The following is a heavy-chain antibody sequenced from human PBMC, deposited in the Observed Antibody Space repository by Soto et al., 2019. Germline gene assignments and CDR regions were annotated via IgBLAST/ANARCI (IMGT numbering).Heavy chain of an antibody. CDR3: ASTAGYSSGKLDY. CDR1: GGSISISSYY. J-gene: IGHJ4*02. V-gene: IGHV4-39*07. D-gene: IGHD6-19*01. Sequence: PSESLSLTCTVSGGSISISSYYWGWIRQPPGKGLEWIGSIYYRGSTYYNPSLKSRVTISVDTSKNQFSLKLSSVTAADTAVYYCASTAGYSSGKLDYWGQGTLVTVSS. CDR2: IYYRGST.